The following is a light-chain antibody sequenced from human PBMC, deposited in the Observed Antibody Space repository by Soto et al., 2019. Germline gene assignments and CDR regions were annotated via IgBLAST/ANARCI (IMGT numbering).Light chain of an antibody. J-gene: IGKJ5*01. Sequence: EIVMTQSPATLSVSPGERATLSCRASQSVSSSYLAWYQQKPGQAPRLLIYGASSRATGIPDRFSGSGSGTNFTLTISRLEPEDFAVYYCHQYGNSPITIGQGTRLEIK. CDR3: HQYGNSPIT. CDR1: QSVSSSY. V-gene: IGKV3-20*01. CDR2: GAS.